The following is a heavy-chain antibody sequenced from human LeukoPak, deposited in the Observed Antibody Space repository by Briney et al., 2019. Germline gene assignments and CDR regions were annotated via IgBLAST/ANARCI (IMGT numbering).Heavy chain of an antibody. CDR2: INPSGGST. CDR3: AREPIVVVPAARFDY. Sequence: ASVKVSCKASGYTFTSYYMHWVRQAPGQGLEWMGIINPSGGSTSYAQKFQGRVTMTRDTSTSTVYMELSSLRSEDTAVYYCAREPIVVVPAARFDYWGQGTLVTVSS. J-gene: IGHJ4*02. D-gene: IGHD2-2*01. V-gene: IGHV1-46*01. CDR1: GYTFTSYY.